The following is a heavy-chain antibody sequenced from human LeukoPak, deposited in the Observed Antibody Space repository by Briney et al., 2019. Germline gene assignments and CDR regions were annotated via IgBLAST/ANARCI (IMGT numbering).Heavy chain of an antibody. V-gene: IGHV1-8*01. D-gene: IGHD3-10*01. Sequence: ASVKVSCKASGYTFTSYDINWVRQATGQGPEWMGWMNSSSGNTGFAQRFQGRVTMTRDTSINTAYLALSSLTSEDTAVYYCATHTYYYSSGSFAYWGQGTLVTVSS. CDR3: ATHTYYYSSGSFAY. CDR2: MNSSSGNT. CDR1: GYTFTSYD. J-gene: IGHJ4*02.